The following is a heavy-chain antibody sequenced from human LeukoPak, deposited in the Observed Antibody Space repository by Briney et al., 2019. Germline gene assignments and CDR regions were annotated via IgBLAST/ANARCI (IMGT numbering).Heavy chain of an antibody. D-gene: IGHD2-2*01. CDR1: GFTFSRYG. J-gene: IGHJ4*02. CDR2: INNGGENT. CDR3: AKGSSNSRPYYFDY. V-gene: IGHV3-23*01. Sequence: GGSLRLSCVPSGFTFSRYGMAWFRQAPGQGLEWVSTINNGGENTHYADSVKGRFTISRDNSRNTLYLQMNSLRAEDTAVYYCAKGSSNSRPYYFDYWGQGTLVTVSS.